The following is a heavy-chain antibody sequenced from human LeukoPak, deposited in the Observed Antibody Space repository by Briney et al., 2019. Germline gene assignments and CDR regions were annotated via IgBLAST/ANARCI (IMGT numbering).Heavy chain of an antibody. Sequence: KSSETLSLTCTVSGGSISGYYWTWIRQPPGKGLEWIGEINHSGSTNYNPSLKSRVTISVDTSKNQFSLKLSSVTAADTAVYYCARRRLRDYGGSKRAFDYWGQGTLVTVSS. J-gene: IGHJ4*02. V-gene: IGHV4-34*01. CDR3: ARRRLRDYGGSKRAFDY. CDR1: GGSISGYY. D-gene: IGHD4-23*01. CDR2: INHSGST.